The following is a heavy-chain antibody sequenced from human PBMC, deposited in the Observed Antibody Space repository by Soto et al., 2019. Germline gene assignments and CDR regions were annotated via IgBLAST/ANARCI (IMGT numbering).Heavy chain of an antibody. CDR2: VSYDERNK. Sequence: QVQLVESGGGGVQPGRSLRLSCVASGFTFSTYGMHWVRHAPGKGLEWVTVVSYDERNKYYADSVKGRFTISRDNSKNTMYLQIDGLRADETPVYDCAKDATLVGATVLDYWGQGTRVTVSS. J-gene: IGHJ4*02. D-gene: IGHD1-26*01. V-gene: IGHV3-30*18. CDR3: AKDATLVGATVLDY. CDR1: GFTFSTYG.